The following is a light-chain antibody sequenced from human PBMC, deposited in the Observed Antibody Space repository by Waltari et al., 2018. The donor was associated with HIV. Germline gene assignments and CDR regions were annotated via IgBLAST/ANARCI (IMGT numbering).Light chain of an antibody. CDR3: QSYDSSLSGSV. CDR2: GNS. CDR1: SPNIGAGYD. J-gene: IGLJ2*01. Sequence: QSVLTQPPSVSGAPGQRVTISCTGSSPNIGAGYDVHWYQQLPVTAPKLPVYGNSKRPSGVPDRFSGSKSGTSASLAITGLQAEDEADYYCQSYDSSLSGSVFGGGTKLTVL. V-gene: IGLV1-40*01.